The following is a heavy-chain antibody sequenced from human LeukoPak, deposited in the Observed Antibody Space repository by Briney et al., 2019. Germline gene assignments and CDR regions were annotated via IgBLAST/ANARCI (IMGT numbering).Heavy chain of an antibody. D-gene: IGHD2-15*01. CDR2: IKSKTDGGTT. J-gene: IGHJ4*02. CDR1: GFTFSNAW. Sequence: SGGSLRLSCAASGFTFSNAWMSWVRQAPGKGLEWVGRIKSKTDGGTTDYAAPVKGRFTISRDDSKNMLYLQMNSLKTEDTAVYYCTTGGAEVVAATGTDYWGQGTLVTVSS. CDR3: TTGGAEVVAATGTDY. V-gene: IGHV3-15*01.